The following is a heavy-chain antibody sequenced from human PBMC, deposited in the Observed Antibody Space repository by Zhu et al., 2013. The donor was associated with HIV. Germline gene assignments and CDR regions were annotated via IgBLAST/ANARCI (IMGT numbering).Heavy chain of an antibody. J-gene: IGHJ3*02. V-gene: IGHV1-18*01. CDR2: ISAYNGKR. Sequence: QVQLVQSGAEVKKPGASVKVSCKASGYTFTSYGISWVRQAPGQGLEWMGWISAYNGKRKYAQNVQGRVTMTTDTSTSTAYMELRSLTSDDTAVYFCARAPYDAFDMWGQGTMVTVSS. CDR1: GYTFTSYG. CDR3: ARAPYDAFDM.